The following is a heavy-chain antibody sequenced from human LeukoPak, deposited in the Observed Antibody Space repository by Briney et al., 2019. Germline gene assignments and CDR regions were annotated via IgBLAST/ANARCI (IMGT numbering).Heavy chain of an antibody. J-gene: IGHJ4*02. V-gene: IGHV3-11*06. CDR3: ARGGAVAGRGYPFDY. CDR2: ISSSSSYT. CDR1: GFTYSDYY. Sequence: GGSLRLSCAASGFTYSDYYMSWIRQAPGKGLEWVSYISSSSSYTNYADSVKGRFTISRDNAKNSLYLQMNSLRAEDTAVYYCARGGAVAGRGYPFDYWGQGTLVTVFS. D-gene: IGHD6-19*01.